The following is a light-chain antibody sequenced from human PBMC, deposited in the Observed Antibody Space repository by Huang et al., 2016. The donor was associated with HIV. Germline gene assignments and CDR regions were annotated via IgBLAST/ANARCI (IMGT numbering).Light chain of an antibody. J-gene: IGKJ2*01. CDR1: QAINNY. CDR2: AAS. Sequence: DIQMTQFPFSLSASVGDRVTITCRASQAINNYLAWFQQKPGKAPTSLIYAASSLQSGVPAQFSASGSGTDFTLTITSLQPEDFATYYCQQYSTYPYTFGQGTKLEIK. CDR3: QQYSTYPYT. V-gene: IGKV1-16*02.